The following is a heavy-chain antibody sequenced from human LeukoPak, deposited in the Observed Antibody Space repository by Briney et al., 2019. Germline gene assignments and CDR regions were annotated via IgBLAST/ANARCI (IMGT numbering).Heavy chain of an antibody. CDR2: MNPNSGNT. V-gene: IGHV1-8*01. J-gene: IGHJ5*02. D-gene: IGHD2-8*01. CDR3: ARGRYCTNGVCIWFDP. Sequence: GASVKVSCKASGYTFTSYDINWVRRATGQGLEWMGWMNPNSGNTGYAQKFQGRVTMTRNTSISTAYMELSSLRSEDTAVYYCARGRYCTNGVCIWFDPWGQGTLVTVSS. CDR1: GYTFTSYD.